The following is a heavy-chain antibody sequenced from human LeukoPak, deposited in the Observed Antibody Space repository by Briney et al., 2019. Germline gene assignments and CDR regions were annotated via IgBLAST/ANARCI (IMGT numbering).Heavy chain of an antibody. Sequence: PAGTLRLTCAASGFTFSSYDLHWVRQPPGKGLEWVADISYDGSNKYYPDSVKGRFTISRDNSKNTLYLQMNSLRAEDAAVYYCARDKSSSTNVFDYWGQGTLVTVSS. J-gene: IGHJ4*02. V-gene: IGHV3-30*07. CDR1: GFTFSSYD. D-gene: IGHD2-2*01. CDR3: ARDKSSSTNVFDY. CDR2: ISYDGSNK.